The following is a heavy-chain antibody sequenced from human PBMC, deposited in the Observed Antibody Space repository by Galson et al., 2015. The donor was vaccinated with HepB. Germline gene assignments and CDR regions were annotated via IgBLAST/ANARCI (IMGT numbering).Heavy chain of an antibody. V-gene: IGHV4-30-2*01. CDR2: IYHSGST. CDR3: ARGTAAGYYYYYGMDV. J-gene: IGHJ6*02. D-gene: IGHD6-13*01. CDR1: GASISSGGDS. Sequence: TLSLTCAVSGASISSGGDSWSWIRQPPGKGLEWIGFIYHSGSTYYNPSLKSRVTISVDRSKNQFSLKLSSVTAADTAVYYCARGTAAGYYYYYGMDVRGQGTTVTVSS.